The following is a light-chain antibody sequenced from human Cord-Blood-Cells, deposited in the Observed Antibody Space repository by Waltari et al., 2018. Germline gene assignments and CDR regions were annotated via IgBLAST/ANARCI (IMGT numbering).Light chain of an antibody. CDR2: DVS. Sequence: QSALTQPASVSGSTGQSTPIPCTGTSSALGAYTHASWYQQHPGKAPKLMIYDVSNRPSGVSNRFSGSKSGNTASLTISGLQAEDEADYYCSSYTSSSTLVFGGGTKLTVL. CDR1: SSALGAYTH. CDR3: SSYTSSSTLV. V-gene: IGLV2-14*01. J-gene: IGLJ3*02.